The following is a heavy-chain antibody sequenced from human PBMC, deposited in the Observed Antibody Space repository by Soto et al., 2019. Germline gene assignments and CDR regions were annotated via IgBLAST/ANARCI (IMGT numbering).Heavy chain of an antibody. V-gene: IGHV4-59*08. J-gene: IGHJ6*02. CDR2: VYYTGDT. D-gene: IGHD4-17*01. Sequence: QVQLQQSGPRLVKPSETLSLTCTVSSGPDRSHNWGWIRQPPGRGLEWIGYVYYTGDTAYNPSLRRRVSISADASTNDIYLTLSSVTAADPAVDDCVRQGIDYLHGLVDVWGQGTTVSVSS. CDR1: SGPDRSHN. CDR3: VRQGIDYLHGLVDV.